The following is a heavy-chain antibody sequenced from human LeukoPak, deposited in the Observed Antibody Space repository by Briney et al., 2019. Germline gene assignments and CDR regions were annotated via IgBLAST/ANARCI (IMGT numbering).Heavy chain of an antibody. Sequence: PSETLSLTCTVSGGSISSHYWSWIRQPPGKGLEWIGYIYCSGSTNYNPSLKSRVTISVDMSKNQFSLKLSSVTAADTAVYYCARARGDDSSGYYYFYYYYYYMDVWGKGTTVTVSS. CDR2: IYCSGST. D-gene: IGHD3-22*01. J-gene: IGHJ6*03. CDR3: ARARGDDSSGYYYFYYYYYYMDV. V-gene: IGHV4-59*11. CDR1: GGSISSHY.